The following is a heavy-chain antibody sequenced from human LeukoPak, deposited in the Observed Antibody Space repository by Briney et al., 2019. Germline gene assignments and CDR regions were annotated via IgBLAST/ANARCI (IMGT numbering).Heavy chain of an antibody. V-gene: IGHV5-51*01. CDR3: AAIRSYSDAFDI. CDR2: IYPGDSET. Sequence: GESLKISCKGSGYVFTSYWIGWVRQMPGKGLEWMGIIYPGDSETRYTPSFQGQVTFSGDKSINTAYLQWSSLKASDTAIYYCAAIRSYSDAFDIWGQGTMVTVTS. D-gene: IGHD2-21*01. J-gene: IGHJ3*02. CDR1: GYVFTSYW.